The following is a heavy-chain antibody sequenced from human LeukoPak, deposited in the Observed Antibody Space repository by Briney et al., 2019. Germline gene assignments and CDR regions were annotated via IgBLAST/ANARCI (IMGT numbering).Heavy chain of an antibody. Sequence: GRSLRLSCAASGFSFKDYNMHWVRQAPGKGLEWVAVITYDGSNKYYTDSVKGRFTISRDNSKSTLYLQMNSLRAEDTAVYYCARAVGYSGFSDYWGQGTLVTVSS. J-gene: IGHJ4*02. CDR2: ITYDGSNK. CDR3: ARAVGYSGFSDY. CDR1: GFSFKDYN. D-gene: IGHD5-12*01. V-gene: IGHV3-30*03.